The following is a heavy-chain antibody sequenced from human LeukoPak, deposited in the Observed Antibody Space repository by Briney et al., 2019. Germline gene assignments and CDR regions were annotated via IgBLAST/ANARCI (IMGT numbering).Heavy chain of an antibody. Sequence: ASVKVSCKASGGTFSSYAISWVRQAPGQGLEWMGGIIPIFATANYAQKFQGRVTITADESTSTVYMELSSLRSEDTAVYYCARGLHDYGDYAGWFDPWGQGTLVTVSS. CDR2: IIPIFATA. J-gene: IGHJ5*02. D-gene: IGHD4-17*01. V-gene: IGHV1-69*13. CDR1: GGTFSSYA. CDR3: ARGLHDYGDYAGWFDP.